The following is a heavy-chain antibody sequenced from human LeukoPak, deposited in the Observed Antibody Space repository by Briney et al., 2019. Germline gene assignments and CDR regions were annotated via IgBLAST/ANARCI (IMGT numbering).Heavy chain of an antibody. Sequence: ASVKVSCKASGYTFTSYGISWVRPAPGQGLEWRGGISAYNGNTNYAQKLQGRVTMTTDTSTSTAYMELRSLRSDDTAVYYCARVGYYDSTGYYTADWWGQGTLVTVSS. D-gene: IGHD3-22*01. CDR3: ARVGYYDSTGYYTADW. J-gene: IGHJ4*02. V-gene: IGHV1-18*01. CDR2: ISAYNGNT. CDR1: GYTFTSYG.